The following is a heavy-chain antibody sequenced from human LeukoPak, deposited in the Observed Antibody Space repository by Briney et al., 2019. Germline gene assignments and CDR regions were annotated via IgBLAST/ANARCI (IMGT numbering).Heavy chain of an antibody. J-gene: IGHJ6*03. CDR2: IYYSGST. CDR1: GGSIISDY. D-gene: IGHD1-26*01. Sequence: SETLSLTCTVSGGSIISDYWSWFRQPPGKGLEWIGYIYYSGSTNYNPSLKSRVTILVDTSKNQFSLKLSSVTAADTAVYYCARWTYSGSYYYMGVWGKGTTVTVSS. CDR3: ARWTYSGSYYYMGV. V-gene: IGHV4-59*01.